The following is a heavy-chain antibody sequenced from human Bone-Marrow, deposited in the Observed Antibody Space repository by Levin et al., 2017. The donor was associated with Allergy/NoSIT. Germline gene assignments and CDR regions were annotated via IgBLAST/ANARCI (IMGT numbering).Heavy chain of an antibody. Sequence: HSGGSLRLSCAASGFTFRTHGMHWVRQGTGKGLEWVSTIGTAGDTYYPDSVRGRFTISRENAKNSLYLQMNGLSAGDTAVYYCARYNYEYNALDIWGQGTMVTVSS. D-gene: IGHD5-18*01. CDR3: ARYNYEYNALDI. CDR2: IGTAGDT. V-gene: IGHV3-13*01. CDR1: GFTFRTHG. J-gene: IGHJ3*02.